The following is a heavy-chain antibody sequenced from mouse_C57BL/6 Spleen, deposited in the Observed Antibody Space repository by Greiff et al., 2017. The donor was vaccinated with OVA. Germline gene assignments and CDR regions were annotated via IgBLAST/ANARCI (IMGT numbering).Heavy chain of an antibody. J-gene: IGHJ3*01. CDR2: IHPNSGST. D-gene: IGHD1-1*01. V-gene: IGHV1-64*01. CDR3: ARWGDYGSSYGSY. Sequence: VQLQQPGAELAKPGASVKLSCKASGYTFTSYWMHWVKQRPGQGLEWIGMIHPNSGSTNYNEKFKSKATLTVDKSSSTAYMQLSSLTSEDSAVYYCARWGDYGSSYGSYWGQGTLVTVSA. CDR1: GYTFTSYW.